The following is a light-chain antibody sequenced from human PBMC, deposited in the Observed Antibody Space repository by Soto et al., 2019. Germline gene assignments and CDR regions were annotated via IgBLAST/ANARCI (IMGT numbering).Light chain of an antibody. Sequence: DIQMTQSPSSLSASVGDTITITCRASQSVRSYLNWYQQKPGKAPDLLIYTTTSLQSEVPSRFSGSGSETHFTLTITSLQPEDFATYFCQQSSTIPRTFGQGTKVDLK. CDR2: TTT. CDR1: QSVRSY. CDR3: QQSSTIPRT. V-gene: IGKV1-39*01. J-gene: IGKJ1*01.